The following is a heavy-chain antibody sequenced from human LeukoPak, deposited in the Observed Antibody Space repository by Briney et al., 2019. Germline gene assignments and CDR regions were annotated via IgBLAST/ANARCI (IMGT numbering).Heavy chain of an antibody. CDR1: GFAFSDFW. J-gene: IGHJ4*02. CDR3: ATSHDSAGND. Sequence: PGGSLRLSCAASGFAFSDFWMSWVRQAPGKGLEWVANIRHDGNAKNYVPSVRGRFTISRDNAKNSLYLQKNSLTVEDTAVYYCATSHDSAGNDWGQGTLVTVSS. V-gene: IGHV3-7*01. CDR2: IRHDGNAK. D-gene: IGHD2-15*01.